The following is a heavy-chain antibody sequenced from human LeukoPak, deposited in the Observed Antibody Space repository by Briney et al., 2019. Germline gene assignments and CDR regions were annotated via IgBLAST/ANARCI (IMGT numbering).Heavy chain of an antibody. CDR1: GFTFDDYA. Sequence: QTGGSLRLSCAASGFTFDDYAMHWVRQAPGKGLEWVSGISWNSGSIGYADSVKGRFTISRDNAKNSLYLQMNSLRAEDTALYYCTKDIGYDSSGYLDYWGQGTLVTVSS. J-gene: IGHJ4*02. CDR3: TKDIGYDSSGYLDY. V-gene: IGHV3-9*01. CDR2: ISWNSGSI. D-gene: IGHD3-22*01.